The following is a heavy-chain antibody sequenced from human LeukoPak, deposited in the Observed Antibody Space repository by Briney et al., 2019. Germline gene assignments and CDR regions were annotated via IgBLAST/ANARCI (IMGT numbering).Heavy chain of an antibody. V-gene: IGHV3-23*01. J-gene: IGHJ4*02. Sequence: GGSLRLSCAASGFTFSSYAMSWVRQAPGKGLEWVSAISGSGGSTYYADSVKGRFTISRDNSKNMLYLQMNSLKTEDTAVYYCASHVDTVTSLPRFDYWGQGTLVTASS. CDR2: ISGSGGST. CDR1: GFTFSSYA. CDR3: ASHVDTVTSLPRFDY. D-gene: IGHD4-17*01.